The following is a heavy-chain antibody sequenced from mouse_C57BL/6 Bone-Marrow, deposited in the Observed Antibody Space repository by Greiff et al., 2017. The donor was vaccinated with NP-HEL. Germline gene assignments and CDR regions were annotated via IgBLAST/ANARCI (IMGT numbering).Heavy chain of an antibody. J-gene: IGHJ3*01. V-gene: IGHV1-67*01. CDR1: GYTFTDYA. CDR2: ISTYYGDA. CDR3: ARRRPRGSSPWFAY. D-gene: IGHD1-1*01. Sequence: QVHVKQSGPELVRPGVSVKISCKGSGYTFTDYAMHWVKQSHAKSLEWIGVISTYYGDASYNQKFKDKATMTVDKSSSTAYMELARLTSEDSAVYHCARRRPRGSSPWFAYWGQGTLVTVSA.